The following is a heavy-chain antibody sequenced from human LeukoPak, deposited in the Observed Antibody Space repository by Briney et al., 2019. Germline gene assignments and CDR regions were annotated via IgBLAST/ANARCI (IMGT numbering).Heavy chain of an antibody. J-gene: IGHJ6*02. V-gene: IGHV3-30*18. Sequence: GRSLRLSCAASGFTFSSYGMHWVRQAPGKGLEWVAVISYDGSNKYYADSVKGRFTISRDNSKNTLYLQMNSLRAEDTAVYYCAKGPAAVGTWNYYGMDVWGQGTTVTVSS. CDR2: ISYDGSNK. D-gene: IGHD6-13*01. CDR3: AKGPAAVGTWNYYGMDV. CDR1: GFTFSSYG.